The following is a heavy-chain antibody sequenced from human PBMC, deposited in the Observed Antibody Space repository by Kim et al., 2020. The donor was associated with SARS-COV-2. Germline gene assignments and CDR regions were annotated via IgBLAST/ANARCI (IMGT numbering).Heavy chain of an antibody. J-gene: IGHJ3*01. CDR1: GGSIGSSSYY. CDR3: ARYCLSTACSSSDAFDV. Sequence: SETLSLTCTVSGGSIGSSSYYWGWIRQPPGKGLEWIGGVSHSGDTYYNPSLKSRVTMSVVTSKNQFSLKLNSVTAAETAVYYCARYCLSTACSSSDAFDVWGQGTMVTVSS. V-gene: IGHV4-39*01. CDR2: VSHSGDT. D-gene: IGHD2-2*01.